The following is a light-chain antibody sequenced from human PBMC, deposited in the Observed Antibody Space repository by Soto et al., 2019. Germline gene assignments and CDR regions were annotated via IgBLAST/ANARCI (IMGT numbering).Light chain of an antibody. CDR1: QSVSSY. V-gene: IGKV3-11*01. Sequence: EIVLQKSPATLSMSPGERATLSCRASQSVSSYLAWFQQKPGQAPRLLIYDASNRATGIPARFSGSGSETDFTLTISSLEPEDSAVYFCQQRARWVTFGQGTRL. CDR3: QQRARWVT. J-gene: IGKJ5*01. CDR2: DAS.